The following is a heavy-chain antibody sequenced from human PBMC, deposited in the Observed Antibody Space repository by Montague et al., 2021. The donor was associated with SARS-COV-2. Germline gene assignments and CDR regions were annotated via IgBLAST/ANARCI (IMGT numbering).Heavy chain of an antibody. CDR2: IYYSGST. Sequence: TLSLTCTVSGGSISSGGYYWSWIRQHPGKGLEWIGYIYYSGSTYYNPSLKSRVTISVDTSKNQFSLKLSSVAAAAAAVYCCARDEVSNGHDHWGQGTLVTVSS. V-gene: IGHV4-31*03. CDR1: GGSISSGGYY. CDR3: ARDEVSNGHDH. D-gene: IGHD3-22*01. J-gene: IGHJ4*02.